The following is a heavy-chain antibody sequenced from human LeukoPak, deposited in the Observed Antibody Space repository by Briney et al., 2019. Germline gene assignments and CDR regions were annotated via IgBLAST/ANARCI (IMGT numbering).Heavy chain of an antibody. D-gene: IGHD3-16*02. CDR2: ISSSSSYI. V-gene: IGHV3-21*01. CDR3: ARHDLITFGGVIGHFDY. Sequence: GGSLRLSCAASGFTFSSYSMNWVRQAPGKGLEWVSSISSSSSYIYYADSVKGRFTISRDNAKNSLYLQMNSLRAEDTAVYYCARHDLITFGGVIGHFDYWGQGTLVTVSS. CDR1: GFTFSSYS. J-gene: IGHJ4*02.